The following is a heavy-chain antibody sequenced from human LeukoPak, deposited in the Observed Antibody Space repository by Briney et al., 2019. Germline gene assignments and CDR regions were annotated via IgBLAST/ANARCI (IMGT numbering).Heavy chain of an antibody. V-gene: IGHV4-61*01. CDR2: IYYSGGT. D-gene: IGHD3-10*01. CDR3: ARGRGEFEW. Sequence: SETLSLTCTVSGGSVSSGSYYWSWIRQPPGKGLEWIGYIYYSGGTNYNPSLKSRVTISVDTSKNQFSLKLSSVTAADTAVYYCARGRGEFEWWGQGTLVTVSS. J-gene: IGHJ4*02. CDR1: GGSVSSGSYY.